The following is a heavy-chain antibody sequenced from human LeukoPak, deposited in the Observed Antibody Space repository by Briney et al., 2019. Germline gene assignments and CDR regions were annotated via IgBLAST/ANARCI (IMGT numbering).Heavy chain of an antibody. D-gene: IGHD3-10*01. CDR3: ARHFFPRDGSWSFDY. CDR2: IYHSGST. CDR1: GYSLSSDYY. Sequence: PSETLSLTCAVSGYSLSSDYYWGWIRQPPGKGLEWIGSIYHSGSTYYNPSLKSRVTISVDTSKNQFSLKLSSVTAADTAVYYCARHFFPRDGSWSFDYWGQGTLVTVSS. V-gene: IGHV4-38-2*01. J-gene: IGHJ4*02.